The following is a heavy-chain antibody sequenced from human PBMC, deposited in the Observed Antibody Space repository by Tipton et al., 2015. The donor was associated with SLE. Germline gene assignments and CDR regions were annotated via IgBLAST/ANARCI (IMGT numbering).Heavy chain of an antibody. Sequence: GLVKPSQSLSLTCAISGDSVSSNSAAWNWIRQSPSRGLEWLGRTYYRSKWYNDYAVSVKSRITINPDTSKNQFSLQLNSVTPEDTAVYYCARGCRADYYDSSGSPYYFDYWGQGTLVTVSS. CDR3: ARGCRADYYDSSGSPYYFDY. CDR1: GDSVSSNSAA. CDR2: TYYRSKWYN. D-gene: IGHD3-22*01. J-gene: IGHJ4*02. V-gene: IGHV6-1*01.